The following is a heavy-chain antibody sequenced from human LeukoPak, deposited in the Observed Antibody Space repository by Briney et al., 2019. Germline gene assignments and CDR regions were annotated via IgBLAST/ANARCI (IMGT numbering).Heavy chain of an antibody. D-gene: IGHD1/OR15-1a*01. V-gene: IGHV5-51*01. Sequence: GEALQISCKGSGYHFTSYWIGWVRPLPGKGVEWMGIIYPGDSDTRYSPSFQGQVTISADKSISTAYLQWSSLKASDTAMYYCARRRTGTIDYWGQGTLVTVSS. J-gene: IGHJ4*02. CDR3: ARRRTGTIDY. CDR1: GYHFTSYW. CDR2: IYPGDSDT.